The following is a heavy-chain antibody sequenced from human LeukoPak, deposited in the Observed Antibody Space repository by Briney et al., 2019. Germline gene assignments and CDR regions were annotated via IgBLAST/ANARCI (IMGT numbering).Heavy chain of an antibody. CDR3: ARGLRYGDKYDY. Sequence: PSATLSLTCAVYGGSLSGYYWSWIRQPPGKGLEWIGEINHSGSTNYNPSLKSRVTISVDTSKNQFSLKLSSVTAADTAVYYCARGLRYGDKYDYWGQGTLVTVSS. CDR2: INHSGST. J-gene: IGHJ4*02. V-gene: IGHV4-34*01. D-gene: IGHD4-23*01. CDR1: GGSLSGYY.